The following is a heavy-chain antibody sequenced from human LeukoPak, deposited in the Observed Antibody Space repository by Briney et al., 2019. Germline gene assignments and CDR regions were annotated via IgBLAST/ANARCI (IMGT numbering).Heavy chain of an antibody. CDR2: IHSSGSM. Sequence: PSETLSLTCTVSGGSISSYYWTWIRQPAGKGLEWIGRIHSSGSMNHNPSLKSRVTMSVDTSNNQFSLKLSSVTAADTAVYYCARETEVSGGRSWDFWGQGTLATVSS. CDR3: ARETEVSGGRSWDF. J-gene: IGHJ4*02. V-gene: IGHV4-4*07. CDR1: GGSISSYY. D-gene: IGHD6-19*01.